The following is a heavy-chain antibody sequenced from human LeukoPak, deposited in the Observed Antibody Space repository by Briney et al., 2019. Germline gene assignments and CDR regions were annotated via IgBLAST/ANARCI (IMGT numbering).Heavy chain of an antibody. CDR1: GFTFSSYA. V-gene: IGHV3-64*01. J-gene: IGHJ4*02. CDR2: ISSNGGST. D-gene: IGHD3-10*01. CDR3: AKDSIWFGELFFDY. Sequence: AGGSLRLSCAASGFTFSSYAMHWVRQAPGKGLEYVSAISSNGGSTYYANSVKGRFTISRDNSKNTLYLQMNSLRAEDTAVYYCAKDSIWFGELFFDYWGQGTLVTVSS.